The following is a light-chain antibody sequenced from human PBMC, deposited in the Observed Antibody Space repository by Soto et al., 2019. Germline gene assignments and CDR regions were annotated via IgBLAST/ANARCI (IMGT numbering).Light chain of an antibody. CDR2: RAS. CDR3: QQYNTWPPRYT. Sequence: EIVMTQSPATLSVSPGGRATLSCRASQSVSSYLAWYQQRPGQPPRLLISRASTRATGIPARFSGSGSGTEFSLTITSMQSEDFAVYYCQQYNTWPPRYTFGQGTKLEI. J-gene: IGKJ2*01. V-gene: IGKV3-15*01. CDR1: QSVSSY.